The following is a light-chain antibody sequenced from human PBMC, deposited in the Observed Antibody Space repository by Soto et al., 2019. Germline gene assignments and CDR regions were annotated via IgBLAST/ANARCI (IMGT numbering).Light chain of an antibody. Sequence: QSALTQPASVSGSPGQSITISCTGTSSDVGGYNYVSWYQQHPDKAPKVMIYDVSNRPSGVSNRFSGSKSSNTASLTISGLQAEDEADYYCTSYTGSSYVFGTGTKVTVL. CDR1: SSDVGGYNY. CDR3: TSYTGSSYV. V-gene: IGLV2-14*01. J-gene: IGLJ1*01. CDR2: DVS.